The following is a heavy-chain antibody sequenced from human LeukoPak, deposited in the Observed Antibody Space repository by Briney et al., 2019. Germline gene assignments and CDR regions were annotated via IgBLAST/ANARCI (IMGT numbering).Heavy chain of an antibody. CDR2: ISWNSKNI. CDR3: AKEVVTMIVVVTDYFDY. Sequence: TGGSLRLSCAASGFTFDDYAMFWVRQAPGKGLEWVSGISWNSKNIGYAASVKGRFTISRDNAKNSLYLQMNSLRAEDTAVYYCAKEVVTMIVVVTDYFDYWGQGTLVTVSS. J-gene: IGHJ4*02. CDR1: GFTFDDYA. V-gene: IGHV3-9*01. D-gene: IGHD3-22*01.